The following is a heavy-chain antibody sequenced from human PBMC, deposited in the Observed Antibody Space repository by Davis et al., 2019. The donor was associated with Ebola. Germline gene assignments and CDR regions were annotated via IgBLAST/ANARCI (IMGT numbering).Heavy chain of an antibody. D-gene: IGHD5-24*01. CDR2: IIPILGIA. CDR3: ARAAWLQKRGFDY. J-gene: IGHJ4*02. CDR1: GGTFSSYA. Sequence: AASVKVSCKASGGTFSSYAISWVRQAPGQGLEWMGRIIPILGIANYAQKFQGRVTITADKSTSTAYMELSSLRSEDTAVYYCARAAWLQKRGFDYWGQGTLVTVSS. V-gene: IGHV1-69*04.